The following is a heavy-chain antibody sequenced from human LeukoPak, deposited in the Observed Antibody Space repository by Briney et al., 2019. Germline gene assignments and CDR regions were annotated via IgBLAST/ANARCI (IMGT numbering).Heavy chain of an antibody. CDR3: ARDQGYRYGYGDFDY. CDR1: GYTFSSYG. Sequence: ASVKVSCKASGYTFSSYGINWVRQAPGQGLEWMGGIIPIFGTANYAQKFQGRVTITADESTSTAYMELSSLRSEDTAVYYCARDQGYRYGYGDFDYWGQGTLVTVSS. V-gene: IGHV1-69*13. D-gene: IGHD5-18*01. CDR2: IIPIFGTA. J-gene: IGHJ4*02.